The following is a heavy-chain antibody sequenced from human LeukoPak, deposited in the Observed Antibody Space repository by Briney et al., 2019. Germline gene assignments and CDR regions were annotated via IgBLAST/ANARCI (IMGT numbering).Heavy chain of an antibody. CDR2: SYYTGST. Sequence: PSETLSLTCAVSGGSISPYYWTWIRQPPGKGLEWIGHSYYTGSTSYNPSLKSRLTISVDTSKNQFSLKLSSVTAADTAVYYCARDAAARRGTYYYYYMDVWGKGTTVTVSS. D-gene: IGHD6-6*01. V-gene: IGHV4-59*12. CDR3: ARDAAARRGTYYYYYMDV. CDR1: GGSISPYY. J-gene: IGHJ6*03.